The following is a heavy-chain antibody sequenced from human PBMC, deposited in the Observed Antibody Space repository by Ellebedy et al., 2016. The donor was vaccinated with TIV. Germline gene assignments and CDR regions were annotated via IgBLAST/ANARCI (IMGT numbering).Heavy chain of an antibody. J-gene: IGHJ6*02. Sequence: ASVKVSXXASGYTFTGYYMHWVRQAPGQGLEWMGWINPNSGGTNYAQKFQGWVTMTRDTSITTVYMELSRLRSDDTAVYYCARGEDGDYVGYYYYGMDVWGQGTTVTVSS. CDR1: GYTFTGYY. CDR3: ARGEDGDYVGYYYYGMDV. V-gene: IGHV1-2*04. D-gene: IGHD4-17*01. CDR2: INPNSGGT.